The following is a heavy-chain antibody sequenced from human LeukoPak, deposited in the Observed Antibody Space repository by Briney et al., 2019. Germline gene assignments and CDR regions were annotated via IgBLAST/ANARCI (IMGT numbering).Heavy chain of an antibody. CDR3: ARDRVVVVPAAILRRGAFDI. CDR1: GFTFSSYS. Sequence: GGSLRLSCAASGFTFSSYSMNWVRQAPGKGLEWVSSISSSSSYIYYADSVKGRFTISRDNAKNSLYLQMNSLRAGDTAVYYCARDRVVVVPAAILRRGAFDIWGQGTMVTVSS. CDR2: ISSSSSYI. D-gene: IGHD2-2*02. V-gene: IGHV3-21*01. J-gene: IGHJ3*02.